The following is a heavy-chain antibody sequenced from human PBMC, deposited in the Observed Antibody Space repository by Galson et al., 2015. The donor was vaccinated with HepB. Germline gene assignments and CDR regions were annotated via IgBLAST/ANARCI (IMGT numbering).Heavy chain of an antibody. D-gene: IGHD3-10*01. Sequence: SLRLSCAASGFTVSSNQMSWVRQAPGQGLERVSVIYTGGSAYYADSVKGRFTISRDNSENTVYLQMNSLRAEDTAVYYCARDGPWFGDLSGDYWGQGTLLTVSS. CDR3: ARDGPWFGDLSGDY. CDR1: GFTVSSNQ. V-gene: IGHV3-53*01. CDR2: IYTGGSA. J-gene: IGHJ4*02.